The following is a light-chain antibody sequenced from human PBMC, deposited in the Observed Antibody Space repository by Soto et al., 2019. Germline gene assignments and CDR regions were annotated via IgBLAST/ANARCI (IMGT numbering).Light chain of an antibody. V-gene: IGKV3-20*01. J-gene: IGKJ5*01. CDR1: VISTY. CDR2: GAS. Sequence: EIVLTQSPGTLSLSPGERATLSCRASVISTYLAWYQQEPGQAPRLLFYGASGRATGIPDRFSGSGSGTDFTLTISRLEPEDFAVYHCQLYGDSMYTFGQGTRLEIK. CDR3: QLYGDSMYT.